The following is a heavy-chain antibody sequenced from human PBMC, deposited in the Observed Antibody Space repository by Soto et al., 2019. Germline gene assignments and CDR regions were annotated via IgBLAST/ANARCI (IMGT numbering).Heavy chain of an antibody. Sequence: QVQLQESGPGLVKPSETLSLTCTVSGGSISSYYWSWIRQPPGKGLEWIGYIYYSGSTNYNPSLKSRVTISVDTSKNQFSLKLSSVTAADTAMYYCARHSIRGLFASAILPKPIDYWGQGTLVTVSS. CDR3: ARHSIRGLFASAILPKPIDY. D-gene: IGHD3-3*02. J-gene: IGHJ4*02. V-gene: IGHV4-59*08. CDR1: GGSISSYY. CDR2: IYYSGST.